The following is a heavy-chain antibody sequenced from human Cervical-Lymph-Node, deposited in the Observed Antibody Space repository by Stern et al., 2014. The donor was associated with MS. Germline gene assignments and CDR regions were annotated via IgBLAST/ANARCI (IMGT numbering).Heavy chain of an antibody. Sequence: VQLVESGGGVVQPGRSLRLSCAASGFTFSSHAMHWVRQAPGKGLEWVAVISYDGSNKYNADSVKDRITISRDNHKNTLYLQMSSLRAEDTAVYYCARDKDILTGWSAFDIWGQGTMVTISS. V-gene: IGHV3-30*04. J-gene: IGHJ3*02. CDR2: ISYDGSNK. CDR1: GFTFSSHA. CDR3: ARDKDILTGWSAFDI. D-gene: IGHD3-9*01.